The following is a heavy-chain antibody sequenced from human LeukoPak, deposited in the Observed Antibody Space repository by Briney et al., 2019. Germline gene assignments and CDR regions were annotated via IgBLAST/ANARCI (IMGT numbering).Heavy chain of an antibody. J-gene: IGHJ4*02. CDR3: ARDYYDSSGYYFNDY. Sequence: SVKVSCKASGGTFSSYAISWVRQAPGQGLEWMGGIIPIFGTANYAQKFQGRVTITADKSTSTAYMELSSLRSEDTAVYYCARDYYDSSGYYFNDYWGQGTLVTVSS. CDR2: IIPIFGTA. D-gene: IGHD3-22*01. CDR1: GGTFSSYA. V-gene: IGHV1-69*06.